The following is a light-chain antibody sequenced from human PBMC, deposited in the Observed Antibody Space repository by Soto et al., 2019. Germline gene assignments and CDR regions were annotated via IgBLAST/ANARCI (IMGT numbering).Light chain of an antibody. CDR3: QQRSSWPIT. CDR1: QSVSNN. CDR2: GAS. Sequence: ESVLTQSPGTQSLSPGERATLSCRASQSVSNNLAWYQQQVGPAPRLLSYGASTRATGIPARFSGSGSGTEFTLTISSLQSEDFAVYYCQQRSSWPITFGQGTRLEIK. V-gene: IGKV3-15*01. J-gene: IGKJ5*01.